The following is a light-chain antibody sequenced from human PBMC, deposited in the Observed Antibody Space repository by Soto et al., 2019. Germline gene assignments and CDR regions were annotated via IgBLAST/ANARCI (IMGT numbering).Light chain of an antibody. J-gene: IGKJ4*01. CDR3: QQYNDWPLT. Sequence: EIVMTQSPATLSVSPGEGATLSCRASQSISSNLAWYQQQPGQAPKLLIYGASTRATGFPARFSGSGSGTEFPLTISSLQSEDFAVYYCQQYNDWPLTFGGGTKVEIK. CDR2: GAS. CDR1: QSISSN. V-gene: IGKV3-15*01.